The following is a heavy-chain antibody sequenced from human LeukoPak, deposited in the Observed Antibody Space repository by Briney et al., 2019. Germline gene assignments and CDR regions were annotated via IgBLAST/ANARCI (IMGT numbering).Heavy chain of an antibody. D-gene: IGHD6-19*01. J-gene: IGHJ4*02. CDR3: ARGSGWLIDY. V-gene: IGHV3-13*01. CDR2: IGTAGDT. Sequence: GGSLRLSCAASGFTSSDYDMHWVRQATGKGLEWVSAIGTAGDTYYTGSVKGRFTIPRENAKNSLYLQMNSLRAEDTAVYYCARGSGWLIDYWGQGTLVTVSS. CDR1: GFTSSDYD.